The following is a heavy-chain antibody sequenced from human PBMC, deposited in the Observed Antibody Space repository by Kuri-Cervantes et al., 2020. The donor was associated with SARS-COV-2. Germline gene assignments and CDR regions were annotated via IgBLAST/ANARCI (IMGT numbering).Heavy chain of an antibody. CDR3: ARGDGRWLATKQDY. V-gene: IGHV3-30*04. CDR1: GFTFSIYA. Sequence: GGSLRLSCAAAGFTFSIYAMHWVRQAPGKGREWVAVISYDGSNKYYADSVKGRFTISRDNSKHTLYLQMNSLRAEDTAVYYCARGDGRWLATKQDYWGQGTLVTVSS. J-gene: IGHJ4*02. CDR2: ISYDGSNK. D-gene: IGHD6-19*01.